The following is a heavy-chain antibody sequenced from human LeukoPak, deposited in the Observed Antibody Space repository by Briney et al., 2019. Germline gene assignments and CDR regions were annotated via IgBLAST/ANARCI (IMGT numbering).Heavy chain of an antibody. CDR1: GYSISSGYY. J-gene: IGHJ5*02. CDR3: ARYLAVAVPNWFDP. V-gene: IGHV4-38-2*02. CDR2: IYHSGST. Sequence: PSETLSLTCTVSGYSISSGYYWGWIRQPPGKGLEWIGSIYHSGSTYYNPSLKSRVTISVDTSKNQFSLKLSSVAAADTAVYYCARYLAVAVPNWFDPWGQGTLVTVSS. D-gene: IGHD6-19*01.